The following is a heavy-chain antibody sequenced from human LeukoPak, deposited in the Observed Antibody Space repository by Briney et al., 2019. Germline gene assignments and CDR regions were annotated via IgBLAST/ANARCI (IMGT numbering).Heavy chain of an antibody. D-gene: IGHD3-22*01. CDR3: ARDLHYYDSSSYYSFGLDC. CDR1: GLTFSSYS. V-gene: IGHV3-30*03. Sequence: PGGSLRLSCAASGLTFSSYSMNWVRQAPGKGLEWVAVVSYDGSNTYYADSVKGRFTISRDNSKNTVYLQMNSLRAEDTAVYYCARDLHYYDSSSYYSFGLDCWGQGTLVTVSS. CDR2: VSYDGSNT. J-gene: IGHJ4*02.